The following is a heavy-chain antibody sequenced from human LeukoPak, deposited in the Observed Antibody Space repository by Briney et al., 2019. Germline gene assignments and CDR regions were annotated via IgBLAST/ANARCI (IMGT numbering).Heavy chain of an antibody. V-gene: IGHV5-51*01. CDR2: IYPGDSDT. Sequence: GESLKISFKGSGYRFTSYWIGWVRPMPGKGLEWMGIIYPGDSDTRYSPPFQGQVTISADKSISTAYLQWSSLKASDTAMYYCARHKYGYKPQMNDAFDIWGQGTMVTVSS. CDR3: ARHKYGYKPQMNDAFDI. D-gene: IGHD5-24*01. CDR1: GYRFTSYW. J-gene: IGHJ3*02.